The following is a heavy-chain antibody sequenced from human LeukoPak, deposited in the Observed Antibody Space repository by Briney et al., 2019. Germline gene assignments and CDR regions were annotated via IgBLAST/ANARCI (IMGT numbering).Heavy chain of an antibody. CDR3: ARAPGVLGAFDI. D-gene: IGHD3-10*01. CDR2: INHSGST. CDR1: GGSFSGYY. J-gene: IGHJ3*02. V-gene: IGHV4-34*01. Sequence: SETLSLTCAVYGGSFSGYYWSWIRQPPGKGLGWIGEINHSGSTNYNPSLKSRVTISVDTSKNQFSLKLSSVTAADTAVYYCARAPGVLGAFDIWGQGTMVTVSS.